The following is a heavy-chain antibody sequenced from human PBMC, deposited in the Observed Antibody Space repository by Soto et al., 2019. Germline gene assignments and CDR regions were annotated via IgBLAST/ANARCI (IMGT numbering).Heavy chain of an antibody. Sequence: GGSLRLSCAASGFTFSSYGMHWVRQAPGKGLEWVAVISYDGSNKYYADSVKGRFTISRDNSKNTLYLQMNSLRAEDTAVYYCARTAAAGKYYYGVDVWGQGTTVTVSS. J-gene: IGHJ6*02. V-gene: IGHV3-30*03. CDR1: GFTFSSYG. CDR3: ARTAAAGKYYYGVDV. CDR2: ISYDGSNK. D-gene: IGHD6-13*01.